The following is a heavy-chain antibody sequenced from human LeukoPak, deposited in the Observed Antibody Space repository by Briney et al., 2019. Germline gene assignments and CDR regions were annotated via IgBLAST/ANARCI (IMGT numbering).Heavy chain of an antibody. CDR3: AREKQGYYYDVFDY. D-gene: IGHD3-22*01. Sequence: SQTLSLTCAISGDSVSNNSAAWNWIRQSPSRGLEWLGRTYYRSQWYTHYAAAVKGRLTINSDTSKNQFSLQLKSVTPEDTAVYFCAREKQGYYYDVFDYWGQGTLVTVSS. J-gene: IGHJ4*02. V-gene: IGHV6-1*01. CDR1: GDSVSNNSAA. CDR2: TYYRSQWYT.